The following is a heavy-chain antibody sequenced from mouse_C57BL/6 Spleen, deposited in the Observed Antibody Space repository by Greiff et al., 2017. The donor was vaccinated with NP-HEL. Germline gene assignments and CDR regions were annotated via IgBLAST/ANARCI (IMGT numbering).Heavy chain of an antibody. Sequence: VQLQQPGAELVKPGASVKLSCKASGYTFTSYWMHWVKQRPGQGLEWIGMIHPNSGSTNYNEKFKSKATLTVDKSSSTAYMQLSSLTSEDSAVYYCASPIGRSPYYAMDYWGQGTSVTVSS. J-gene: IGHJ4*01. D-gene: IGHD1-1*01. CDR3: ASPIGRSPYYAMDY. V-gene: IGHV1-64*01. CDR1: GYTFTSYW. CDR2: IHPNSGST.